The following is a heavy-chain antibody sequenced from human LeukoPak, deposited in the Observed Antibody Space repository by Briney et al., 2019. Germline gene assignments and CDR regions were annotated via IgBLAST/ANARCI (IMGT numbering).Heavy chain of an antibody. CDR1: GLTFTTYA. CDR3: AKDAGVDIVVAPAHGMDV. D-gene: IGHD2-2*01. CDR2: ISGSGGST. V-gene: IGHV3-23*01. Sequence: GGSLRLSYAASGLTFTTYAMSWVRQAPGKGLEWVSGISGSGGSTYYADSVKGRFTISRDYSKNTLYLQMNSLRAEDTAVYYCAKDAGVDIVVAPAHGMDVWGQGTTVTVSS. J-gene: IGHJ6*02.